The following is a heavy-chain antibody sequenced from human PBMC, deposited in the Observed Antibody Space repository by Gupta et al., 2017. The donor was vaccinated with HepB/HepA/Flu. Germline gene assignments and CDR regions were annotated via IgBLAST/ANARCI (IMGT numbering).Heavy chain of an antibody. CDR2: ISRDGDII. V-gene: IGHV3-11*01. CDR3: ARDEYDYVWGN. J-gene: IGHJ4*02. D-gene: IGHD3-16*01. Sequence: QVHLVESGGGLVKPGGSLRLSCAASAFTFSNHYMTWIRQAPGKGLEWISYISRDGDIIYYADSVTGRFTISRDNVKNSVYLQMNSLRVEDTAVYYCARDEYDYVWGNWGQGTLVTVSS. CDR1: AFTFSNHY.